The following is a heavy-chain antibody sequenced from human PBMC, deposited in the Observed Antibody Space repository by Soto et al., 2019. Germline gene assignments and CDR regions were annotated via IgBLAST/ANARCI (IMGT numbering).Heavy chain of an antibody. D-gene: IGHD3-9*01. CDR1: GYTLTEVS. CDR3: ATLGYYDILTGYWVTPGKYYFDY. V-gene: IGHV1-24*01. CDR2: FDPEDGET. Sequence: ASVKVSCKVSGYTLTEVSMHWVRQAPGKGLEWMGGFDPEDGETIYAQKFQGRVTVTEDTSTDTAYMELSSLRSEDTAVYYCATLGYYDILTGYWVTPGKYYFDYWGQGTLVTVSS. J-gene: IGHJ4*02.